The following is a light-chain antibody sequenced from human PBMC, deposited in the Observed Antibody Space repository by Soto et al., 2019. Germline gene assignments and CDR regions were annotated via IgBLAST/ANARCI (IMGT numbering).Light chain of an antibody. V-gene: IGLV2-14*01. CDR3: SSYTSTSTPVI. Sequence: QSVLTQPASVSGSPGQSITISCTGTSSDVGGYNYVSWYQQHPGRAPKLMIYEIRNRPSGVSDRFSGSKSGNTASLTISGLQAEDEADYYCSSYTSTSTPVIFGGGTQLTVL. CDR2: EIR. J-gene: IGLJ2*01. CDR1: SSDVGGYNY.